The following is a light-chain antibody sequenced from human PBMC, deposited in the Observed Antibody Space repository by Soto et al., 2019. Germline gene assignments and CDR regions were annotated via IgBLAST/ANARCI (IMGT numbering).Light chain of an antibody. CDR1: QSLLHSNGYNY. CDR3: MQALQTPWT. J-gene: IGKJ1*01. V-gene: IGKV2-28*01. Sequence: DIVMTQSPLSLPVTPGEPASISCRSSQSLLHSNGYNYLNWYLQKPGQSPQVLIYLSSNRASGVXVXXSGSGSGTYFTLKISRVEAEDVGLYDCMQALQTPWTFGQGTKVEIK. CDR2: LSS.